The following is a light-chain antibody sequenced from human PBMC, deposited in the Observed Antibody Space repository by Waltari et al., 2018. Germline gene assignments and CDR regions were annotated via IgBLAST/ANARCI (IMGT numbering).Light chain of an antibody. J-gene: IGLJ2*01. Sequence: SYELTQPPSVSVSPGQTASITCSGDKLGDKYACWYQQKPGQSPVLIIYQGSKRPSGSPGRFSGSNSGNTATLTISGTQAMDEADYYCQAWDSSTVVFGGGTKLTVL. CDR3: QAWDSSTVV. CDR2: QGS. V-gene: IGLV3-1*01. CDR1: KLGDKY.